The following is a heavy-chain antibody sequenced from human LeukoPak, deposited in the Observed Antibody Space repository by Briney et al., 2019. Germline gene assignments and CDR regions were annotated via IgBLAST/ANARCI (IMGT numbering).Heavy chain of an antibody. CDR3: ARDSDSSWYPDY. D-gene: IGHD6-13*01. CDR1: GFTFSSYW. Sequence: GGSLRLSCAASGFTFSSYWMHWVRQAPGKGLVWVSRINSDGSSTSYADSVKGRFTISRDNAKNSLYLQMNSLRAEDTAVYYCARDSDSSWYPDYWGQGTLVTVSS. CDR2: INSDGSST. J-gene: IGHJ4*02. V-gene: IGHV3-74*01.